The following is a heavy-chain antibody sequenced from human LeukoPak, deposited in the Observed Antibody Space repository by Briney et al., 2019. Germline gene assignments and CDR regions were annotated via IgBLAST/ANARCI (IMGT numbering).Heavy chain of an antibody. D-gene: IGHD2-21*01. V-gene: IGHV4-38-2*02. CDR1: GYSISSGCY. J-gene: IGHJ4*02. CDR3: ARRVGVALDY. Sequence: SETLSLTCTVSGYSISSGCYWGWIRQPAGKGLEWIGSIYHSGSTYYNPSLKSRVTTSVDTPKNQFSLKLSSVTAADTAVYYCARRVGVALDYWGQGTLVTVSS. CDR2: IYHSGST.